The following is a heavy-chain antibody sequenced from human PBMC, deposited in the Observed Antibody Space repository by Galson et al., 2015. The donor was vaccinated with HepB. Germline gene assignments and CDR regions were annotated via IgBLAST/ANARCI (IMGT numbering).Heavy chain of an antibody. Sequence: SLRLSCAASGFTFSSYAMSWVRQAPGKGLEWVSVISGGGVNTYYADSVKGRFTISRDNSKNTLYLQMNSLRAEDSAVYYCALSGDYCAGIEHQNYWYIDNWVRGTLVTVSS. CDR1: GFTFSSYA. D-gene: IGHD3-10*01. CDR3: ALSGDYCAGIEHQNYWYIDN. CDR2: ISGGGVNT. V-gene: IGHV3-23*01. J-gene: IGHJ2*01.